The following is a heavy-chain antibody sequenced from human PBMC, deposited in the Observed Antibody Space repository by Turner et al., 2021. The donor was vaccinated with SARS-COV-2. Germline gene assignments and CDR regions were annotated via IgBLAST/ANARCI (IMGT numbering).Heavy chain of an antibody. D-gene: IGHD3-10*01. CDR3: TRSRDYYGSGTYYNYDY. Sequence: VQLIESVGGLVKPGGSLRLSCASSWFPFSSYSMNWVRQAPEKGLEWVASINSGSSYIDYADSLKGRVTISRDNTKRSLFLQMNSLRVEDTAVYYCTRSRDYYGSGTYYNYDYWGQGTLVTVSS. J-gene: IGHJ4*02. V-gene: IGHV3-21*02. CDR1: WFPFSSYS. CDR2: INSGSSYI.